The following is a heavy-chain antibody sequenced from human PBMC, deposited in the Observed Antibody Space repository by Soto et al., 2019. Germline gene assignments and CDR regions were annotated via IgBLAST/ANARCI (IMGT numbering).Heavy chain of an antibody. Sequence: QVQLVQSGAEVKKPGSSVKVSCKASGGTFSSYTISWVRQAPGQGLEWMGRIIPILGIANYAQKFQGRVTITADKSTSTAYMELSSLRSEDTAVYYCAREIRECSGGSCYRWFDYWGQGTLVTVSS. V-gene: IGHV1-69*08. CDR2: IIPILGIA. CDR3: AREIRECSGGSCYRWFDY. J-gene: IGHJ4*02. D-gene: IGHD2-15*01. CDR1: GGTFSSYT.